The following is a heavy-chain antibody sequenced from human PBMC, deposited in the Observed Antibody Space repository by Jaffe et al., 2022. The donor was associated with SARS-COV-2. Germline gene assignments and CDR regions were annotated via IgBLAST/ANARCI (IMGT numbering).Heavy chain of an antibody. CDR1: GFTFDDYA. Sequence: EVQLVESGGGLVQPGRSLRLSCAASGFTFDDYAMHWVRQAPGKGLEWVSGISWNSGSIGYADSVKGRFTISRDNAKNSLYLQMNSLRAEDTALYYCAKAVDYWGQGTLVTVSS. CDR2: ISWNSGSI. V-gene: IGHV3-9*01. J-gene: IGHJ4*02. CDR3: AKAVDY.